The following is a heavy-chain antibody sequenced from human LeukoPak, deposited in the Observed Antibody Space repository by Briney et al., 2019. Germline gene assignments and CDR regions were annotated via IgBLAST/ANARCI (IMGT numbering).Heavy chain of an antibody. D-gene: IGHD3-10*01. CDR2: ISYDGSNK. J-gene: IGHJ4*02. V-gene: IGHV3-30*04. Sequence: GGSLRLSCAASGFTFSSYAMHWVRQAPGKGLEWVAVISYDGSNKYYADSVKGRFTISRDNSKNTLYLQMNSLRAEDTAVYYCARENVPGYFDYWGRGTLVTVSS. CDR3: ARENVPGYFDY. CDR1: GFTFSSYA.